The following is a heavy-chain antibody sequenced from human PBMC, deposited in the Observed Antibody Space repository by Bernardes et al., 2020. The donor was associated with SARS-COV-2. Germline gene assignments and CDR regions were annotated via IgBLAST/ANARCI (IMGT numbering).Heavy chain of an antibody. CDR3: ARTFYYDRGGDSVFDQ. J-gene: IGHJ4*02. Sequence: WYAFGYALGDYYIHWLRQAPGQGFEWMGWISPKSGASNYAQKFQGRVTMTRDTAISTEYMQLSRLTSDDTAVYYCARTFYYDRGGDSVFDQWGQGILFGVSS. CDR2: ISPKSGAS. D-gene: IGHD2-21*01. V-gene: IGHV1-2*02. CDR1: GYALGDYY.